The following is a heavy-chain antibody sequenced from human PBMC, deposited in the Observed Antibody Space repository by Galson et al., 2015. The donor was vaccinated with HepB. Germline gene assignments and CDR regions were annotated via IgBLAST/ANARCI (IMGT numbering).Heavy chain of an antibody. V-gene: IGHV5-51*01. CDR2: IYPGDSDT. CDR1: GYSFTSYW. D-gene: IGHD3-10*01. J-gene: IGHJ5*02. Sequence: QSGAEVKKPGESLKISCKGSGYSFTSYWIGWVRQMPGKGLEWMGIIYPGDSDTRYSPSFQGQVTISADKSISTAYLQWGSLKASDTAMYYCARQGPPTYYYGSGSYYPPPNWFDPWGQGTLVTVSS. CDR3: ARQGPPTYYYGSGSYYPPPNWFDP.